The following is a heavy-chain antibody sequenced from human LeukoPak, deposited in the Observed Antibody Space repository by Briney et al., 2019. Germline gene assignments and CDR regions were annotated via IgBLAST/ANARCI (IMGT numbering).Heavy chain of an antibody. J-gene: IGHJ3*02. D-gene: IGHD3-9*01. Sequence: GGSLSLSCAASRFTLSSNYMSGVRQAPGRGLEWVSVIYSGGRTYYADSVKGRFTISRDHSKNPLYLQINTLRAGDTAVYYCALDIVTRCVAFDIWGEGTMVTVSS. CDR1: RFTLSSNY. CDR3: ALDIVTRCVAFDI. CDR2: IYSGGRT. V-gene: IGHV3-66*01.